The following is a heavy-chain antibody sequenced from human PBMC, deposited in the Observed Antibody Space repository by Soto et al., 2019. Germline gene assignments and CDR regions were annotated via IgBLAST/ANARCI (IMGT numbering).Heavy chain of an antibody. CDR2: FDPEDGET. V-gene: IGHV1-24*01. D-gene: IGHD3-9*01. Sequence: GASVKVSCKVSGYTLTELSMHWVRQAPGKGLEWMGGFDPEDGETIYAQKFQGRVTMTEDTSTDTAYMELSSLRSEDTAVYYCATSVLRYFDWLPEIWGQGTLVTDSS. CDR1: GYTLTELS. CDR3: ATSVLRYFDWLPEI. J-gene: IGHJ4*02.